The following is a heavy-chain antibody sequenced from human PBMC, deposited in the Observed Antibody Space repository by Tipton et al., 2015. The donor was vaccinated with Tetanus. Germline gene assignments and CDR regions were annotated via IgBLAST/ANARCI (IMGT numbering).Heavy chain of an antibody. V-gene: IGHV4-31*03. CDR3: AREAAVSTTVPGFDY. J-gene: IGHJ4*02. CDR2: IYFSGST. D-gene: IGHD6-25*01. CDR1: GGSLSRGGYY. Sequence: GLVKPSQTLSLTCTVSGGSLSRGGYYWTWIRQHPGKGLEWIGDIYFSGSTYYNPSLKSRVTISVDTSKNQFSLRLNSVTAADTAVYYCAREAAVSTTVPGFDYWGQGTLVTVSS.